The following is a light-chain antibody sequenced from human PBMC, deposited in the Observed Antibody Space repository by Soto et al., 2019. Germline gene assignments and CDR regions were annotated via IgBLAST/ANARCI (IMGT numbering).Light chain of an antibody. CDR3: QQYGSSPPMYT. CDR1: QSVSSSY. Sequence: EIVLTQSPGTLSLSPGERATLSCRASQSVSSSYLAWYQQKPGQAPRLLIYGASSRATGIPDRFSGRGSGTDFTLTISRLEPADFAVYYCQQYGSSPPMYTFGQGTKLEIK. CDR2: GAS. V-gene: IGKV3-20*01. J-gene: IGKJ2*01.